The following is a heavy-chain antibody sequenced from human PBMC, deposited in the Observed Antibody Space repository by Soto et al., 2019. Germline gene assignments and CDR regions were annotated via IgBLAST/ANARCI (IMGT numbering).Heavy chain of an antibody. V-gene: IGHV1-18*01. CDR1: GYAFTTYG. CDR2: ISAHNGNT. Sequence: QVHLVQSGAEVKKPGASVKVSCKGSGYAFTTYGITWVRQAPGQGLEWMGWISAHNGNTNYAQQLQRRVTVTRDTSTSTAYMELRSLRSADTAVYYCARGRYGDYWGQGALVTVSS. CDR3: ARGRYGDY. D-gene: IGHD1-1*01. J-gene: IGHJ4*02.